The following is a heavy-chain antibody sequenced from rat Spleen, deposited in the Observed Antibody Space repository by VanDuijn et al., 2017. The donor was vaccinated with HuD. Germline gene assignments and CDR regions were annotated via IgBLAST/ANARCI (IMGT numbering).Heavy chain of an antibody. CDR1: GFTFSNYG. Sequence: EVQLVESGGGLVQPGRSLKLSCAASGFTFSNYGMHWIRQAPTKGLEWVASISPSGGSTYYRDSVKGRFTISRDNAKSTLYLQMDSLRSEDTATYYCATEGRSSYIYGYFDYWGQGVMVTVSS. V-gene: IGHV5-19*01. CDR2: ISPSGGST. J-gene: IGHJ2*01. D-gene: IGHD1-2*01. CDR3: ATEGRSSYIYGYFDY.